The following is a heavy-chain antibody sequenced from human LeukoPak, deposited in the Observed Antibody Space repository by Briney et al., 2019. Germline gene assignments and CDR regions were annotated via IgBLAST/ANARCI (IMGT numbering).Heavy chain of an antibody. CDR3: ARDEGLLSHLPDY. V-gene: IGHV3-21*01. D-gene: IGHD3-3*01. Sequence: PGGSLRLSCAASGFTFSSYSMNWVRQAPGKGLEWVSSMSSSSSYIYYADSVKGRFTISRDNAKNSLYLQMNSLRAEDTAVYYCARDEGLLSHLPDYWGQGTLVTVSS. J-gene: IGHJ4*02. CDR1: GFTFSSYS. CDR2: MSSSSSYI.